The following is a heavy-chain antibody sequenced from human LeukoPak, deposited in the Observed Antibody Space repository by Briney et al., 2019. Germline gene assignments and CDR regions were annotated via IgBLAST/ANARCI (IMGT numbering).Heavy chain of an antibody. CDR3: TRDGGAMTDYDY. Sequence: GGSLRLSCAASGFTFRSYAMHWVRQPPGKGLEWVAVISYEGSSQFYADSVKDRFTTSRDNSKNTLYLQINSLRPEDTGVYYCTRDGGAMTDYDYWGQGTLVTVSS. V-gene: IGHV3-30*04. D-gene: IGHD5-12*01. CDR1: GFTFRSYA. J-gene: IGHJ4*02. CDR2: ISYEGSSQ.